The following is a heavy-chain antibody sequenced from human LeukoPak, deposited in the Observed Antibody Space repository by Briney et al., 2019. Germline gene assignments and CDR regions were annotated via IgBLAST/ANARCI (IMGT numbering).Heavy chain of an antibody. V-gene: IGHV1-2*06. CDR1: GYTFTGYY. D-gene: IGHD2-15*01. Sequence: EASVKVSCKASGYTFTGYYMHWVRQAPGQGLEWMGRINPNSGGTNYAQKFQGRVTMTRDTSISTAYMELSRLRSDDTAVYYCARYVEYCSGGSCYYYFDYWGQGTLVTVSS. J-gene: IGHJ4*02. CDR2: INPNSGGT. CDR3: ARYVEYCSGGSCYYYFDY.